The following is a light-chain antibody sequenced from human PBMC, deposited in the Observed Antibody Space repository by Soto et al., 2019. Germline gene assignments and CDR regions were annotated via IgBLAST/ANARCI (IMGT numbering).Light chain of an antibody. J-gene: IGLJ2*01. CDR3: AAWDAGVRGPA. CDR2: RNN. V-gene: IGLV1-47*01. Sequence: QTVVTQPPSASGTPGQRVTISCSGSSSNIGSKYVYWYQQLPGTAPKLLMYRNNQRPSGVPDRFSGSKSGTSASLAISGLRSEEEADYYCAAWDAGVRGPAFGGGTKVTVL. CDR1: SSNIGSKY.